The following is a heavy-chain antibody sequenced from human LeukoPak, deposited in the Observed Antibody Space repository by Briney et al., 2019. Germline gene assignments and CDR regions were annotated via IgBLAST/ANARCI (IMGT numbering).Heavy chain of an antibody. CDR3: ARDYYDSSGYRDY. CDR1: GYTFTSYY. D-gene: IGHD3-22*01. J-gene: IGHJ4*02. Sequence: ASVKVSCKASGYTFTSYYMHWVRQAPGQGLEWMGIINPSGGSTSYAQKFQGRVTMTRDTSISTAYMELSRLRSDDTAVYYCARDYYDSSGYRDYWGQGTLVTVSS. CDR2: INPSGGST. V-gene: IGHV1-46*01.